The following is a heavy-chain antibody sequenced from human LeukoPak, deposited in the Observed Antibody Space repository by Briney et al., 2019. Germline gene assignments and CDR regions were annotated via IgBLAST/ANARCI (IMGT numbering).Heavy chain of an antibody. J-gene: IGHJ4*02. V-gene: IGHV3-66*01. Sequence: PGGSLRLSCAASGFSVSNYYMSWVRQPPGKGLEWVSVMYTGGGRYYGDSVKGRFTISRDNSKNTVFLQMNSLRAEDTAVYYCAGDLIAAAGTGWGQGTLVTVSS. D-gene: IGHD6-13*01. CDR1: GFSVSNYY. CDR3: AGDLIAAAGTG. CDR2: MYTGGGR.